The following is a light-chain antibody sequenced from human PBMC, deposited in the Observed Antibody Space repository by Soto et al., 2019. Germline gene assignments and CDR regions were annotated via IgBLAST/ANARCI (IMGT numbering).Light chain of an antibody. CDR2: EVS. V-gene: IGLV2-14*01. CDR1: SSDVGGYKY. CDR3: SSFTSSSLYV. J-gene: IGLJ1*01. Sequence: QSALTQPASVSGSPGQSITISCTGTSSDVGGYKYVSWYQQHPGKAPKVLIYEVSNRPSGVSNRFSGSKSGNTASLTISGLQAEDEAHYYCSSFTSSSLYVFGTGTKLTVL.